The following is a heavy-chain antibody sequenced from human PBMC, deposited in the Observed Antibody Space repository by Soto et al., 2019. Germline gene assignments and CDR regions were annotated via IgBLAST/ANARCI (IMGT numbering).Heavy chain of an antibody. V-gene: IGHV4-34*01. D-gene: IGHD2-15*01. CDR3: AGAVEVVTLPFDY. CDR2: INHSGST. J-gene: IGHJ4*02. Sequence: SETLSLTCAVYGGSFSGYYWSWIRQPPGKGLEWIGEINHSGSTNYNPSLKSRVTISVDTSKNQFSLKLSSVTAADTAVYYCAGAVEVVTLPFDYWGQGPLVTVSS. CDR1: GGSFSGYY.